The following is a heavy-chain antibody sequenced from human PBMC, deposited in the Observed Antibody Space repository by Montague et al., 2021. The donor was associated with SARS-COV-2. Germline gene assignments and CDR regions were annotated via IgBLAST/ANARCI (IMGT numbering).Heavy chain of an antibody. D-gene: IGHD2-15*01. J-gene: IGHJ4*02. V-gene: IGHV4-59*12. Sequence: SETLSLTCTVSGGSISSYYWSWIRQPPGKGLGWIGYIYYSGSTYYNPSLKSRVPISVDTSKNQFSLKLRSVTAADTAVYYFARAPPGCWGVVVVVAADFDYWGQGTLVTVSS. CDR2: IYYSGST. CDR1: GGSISSYY. CDR3: ARAPPGCWGVVVVVAADFDY.